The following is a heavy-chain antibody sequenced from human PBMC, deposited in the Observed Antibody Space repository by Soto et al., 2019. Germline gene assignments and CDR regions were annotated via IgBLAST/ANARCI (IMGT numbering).Heavy chain of an antibody. CDR3: ARQQQLPEPYFDY. Sequence: QVQLVESGGGVVQPGRSLRLSCAASGFTFSRYGIHWVRQAPGKGLEWVAVIWYDGSNKYYADSVKGRFTISRDNSKNTLYLQMNSLRAEDTAVYYCARQQQLPEPYFDYWGQGTLVTVSS. V-gene: IGHV3-33*01. CDR1: GFTFSRYG. J-gene: IGHJ4*02. CDR2: IWYDGSNK. D-gene: IGHD6-13*01.